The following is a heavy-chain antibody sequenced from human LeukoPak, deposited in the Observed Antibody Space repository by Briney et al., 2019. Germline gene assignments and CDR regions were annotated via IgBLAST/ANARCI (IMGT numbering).Heavy chain of an antibody. D-gene: IGHD3-22*01. CDR3: AIRSRVQYYYDSSGYFDY. Sequence: SETLSLTCTVSGGSISSYYWSWIRQPPGKGLEWIGYIYYSGSTNYNPSLKSRVTISVDTSKNQFSLKLSSVTAADTAVYHCAIRSRVQYYYDSSGYFDYWGQGTLVTVSS. J-gene: IGHJ4*02. CDR1: GGSISSYY. V-gene: IGHV4-59*01. CDR2: IYYSGST.